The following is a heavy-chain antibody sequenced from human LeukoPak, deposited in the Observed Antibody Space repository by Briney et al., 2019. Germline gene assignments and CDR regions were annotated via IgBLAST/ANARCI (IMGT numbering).Heavy chain of an antibody. CDR2: ISTNNGNT. V-gene: IGHV1-18*01. Sequence: ASVKVSCKASGYTFTSYGIIWVRQAPGQGLEWMGWISTNNGNTNYAQKLQGRVTMTTDTSTSTAYLELRSLRSEDTAIYYCARVNGYSFDYWGQGALVTVSS. CDR3: ARVNGYSFDY. D-gene: IGHD2-8*01. J-gene: IGHJ4*02. CDR1: GYTFTSYG.